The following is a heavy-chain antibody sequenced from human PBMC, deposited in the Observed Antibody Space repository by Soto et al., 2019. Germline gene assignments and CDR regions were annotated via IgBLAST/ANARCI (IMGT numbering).Heavy chain of an antibody. CDR1: GGSIGSSSYY. CDR2: NYYSRSN. D-gene: IGHD6-19*01. Sequence: PSETLSLTCTVSGGSIGSSSYYWGWIRQPPGKGLEWIGNNYYSRSNNYNPSLKSRVTISVDTSKNQFSLKLSSVTAADTAVYYCARERRGSGWYSGLSLSWFDPWGQGTLVTVSS. V-gene: IGHV4-39*07. J-gene: IGHJ5*02. CDR3: ARERRGSGWYSGLSLSWFDP.